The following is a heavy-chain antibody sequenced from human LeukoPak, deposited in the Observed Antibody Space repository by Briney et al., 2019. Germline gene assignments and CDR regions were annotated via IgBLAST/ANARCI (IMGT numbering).Heavy chain of an antibody. CDR2: ICYSGTT. Sequence: SETLSLNCPVSGGSISSSCWSWIRQPPGKGLEWIGYICYSGTTNYNPSLKSRVTISVGTSKNQFSLKLNSVTAADTAMYYCATSESGPINHWGQGALVTVSS. V-gene: IGHV4-59*01. CDR1: GGSISSSC. J-gene: IGHJ5*02. D-gene: IGHD1-14*01. CDR3: ATSESGPINH.